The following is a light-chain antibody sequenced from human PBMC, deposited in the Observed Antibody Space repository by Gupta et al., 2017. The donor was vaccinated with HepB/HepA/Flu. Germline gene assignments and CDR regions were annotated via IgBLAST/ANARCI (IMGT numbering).Light chain of an antibody. CDR1: SSNIGNNY. CDR3: GTWDNSLRAGV. J-gene: IGLJ2*01. Sequence: QSVLTQPPSVSAAPGQRVTISCSGSSSNIGNNYMSWYQQLPGTAPKVVIYENKKRPSGIPDRFSGSKAGTSATLGITGLQTGDEADDYCGTWDNSLRAGVFGGGTRLTV. V-gene: IGLV1-51*02. CDR2: ENK.